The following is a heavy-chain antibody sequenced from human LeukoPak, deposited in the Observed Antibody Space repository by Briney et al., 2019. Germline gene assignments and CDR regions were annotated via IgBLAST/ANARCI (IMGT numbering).Heavy chain of an antibody. CDR2: IYYSGST. CDR1: GGSISSYY. D-gene: IGHD5-18*01. Sequence: PSETLSLTCTVSGGSISSYYWSWIRQPPGKGLEWIGYIYYSGSTNYNPSLKSRVTISVDTSKNQFSLKLSSVTAADTAVYYCARVAGTAMAHPFDYWGQGTLVTVSS. CDR3: ARVAGTAMAHPFDY. J-gene: IGHJ4*02. V-gene: IGHV4-59*01.